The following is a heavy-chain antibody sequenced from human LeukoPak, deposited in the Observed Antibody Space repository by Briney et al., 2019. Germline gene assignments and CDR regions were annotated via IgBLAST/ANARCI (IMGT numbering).Heavy chain of an antibody. J-gene: IGHJ5*02. V-gene: IGHV3-21*04. D-gene: IGHD2-2*02. CDR3: ARGDCSSTSCYSGSNWFDP. Sequence: GGSLRLSCAASGCTFSNYNMNWVRHAPGKGLEWVSSITSSSSYIYYADSVKGRFTISRDNAKNSLYLQMNSLRAEDTAVYYCARGDCSSTSCYSGSNWFDPWGQGTLVTVSS. CDR2: ITSSSSYI. CDR1: GCTFSNYN.